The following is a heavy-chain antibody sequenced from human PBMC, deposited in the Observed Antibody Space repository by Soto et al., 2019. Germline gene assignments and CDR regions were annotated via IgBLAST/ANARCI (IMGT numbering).Heavy chain of an antibody. CDR3: ARNPPTYYDFWSGSIIYGYFDY. J-gene: IGHJ4*02. CDR2: IYYSGST. D-gene: IGHD3-3*01. Sequence: SETLSFTCTVSGGSISSYYWSWIRQPPGKGLEWIGYIYYSGSTNYNPSLKSRVTISVDTSKNQFSLKLSSVTAADTAVYYCARNPPTYYDFWSGSIIYGYFDYWGQGTLVTVS. CDR1: GGSISSYY. V-gene: IGHV4-59*01.